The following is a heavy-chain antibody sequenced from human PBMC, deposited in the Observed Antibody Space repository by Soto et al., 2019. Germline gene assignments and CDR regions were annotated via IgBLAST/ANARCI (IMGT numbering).Heavy chain of an antibody. CDR1: GYTFTGYY. Sequence: ASVKVSCKACGYTFTGYYMHWVRQAPGQGLEWMGWINPNSGGTNYAQKFQGWVTMTRDTSISTAYMELSRLRSDDTAVYYCASSLGDLLGAFDIWGQGTMVTVSS. CDR3: ASSLGDLLGAFDI. J-gene: IGHJ3*02. V-gene: IGHV1-2*04. D-gene: IGHD3-16*01. CDR2: INPNSGGT.